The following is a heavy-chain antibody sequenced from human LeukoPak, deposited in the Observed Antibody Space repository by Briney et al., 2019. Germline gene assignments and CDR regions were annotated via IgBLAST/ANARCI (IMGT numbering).Heavy chain of an antibody. CDR3: ARILRLHTPRAFDI. V-gene: IGHV3-23*01. D-gene: IGHD5-24*01. J-gene: IGHJ3*02. Sequence: GGSLRLSCVASGFTFSSFVMSRVRQTPGKGLEWVATITAGGSNTYYADSVKGRFTISRDNSKNTLHLQMNSLRAEDTAVYYCARILRLHTPRAFDIWGQGTMVTVSS. CDR1: GFTFSSFV. CDR2: ITAGGSNT.